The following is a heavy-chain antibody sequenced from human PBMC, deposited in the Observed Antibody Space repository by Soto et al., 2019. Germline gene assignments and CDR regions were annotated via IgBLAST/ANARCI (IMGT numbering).Heavy chain of an antibody. CDR1: GYSFTSYW. D-gene: IGHD4-4*01. J-gene: IGHJ5*02. CDR2: IYPGDSDT. V-gene: IGHV5-51*01. Sequence: PGESLKISCKGSGYSFTSYWIGWVRQMPGKGLEWMGIIYPGDSDTRYSPSFQGQVTISADKSISTAYLQWSSLKASDTAMYYCARRSRTTASFSTRTDNWFDPWGQGTLVTVSS. CDR3: ARRSRTTASFSTRTDNWFDP.